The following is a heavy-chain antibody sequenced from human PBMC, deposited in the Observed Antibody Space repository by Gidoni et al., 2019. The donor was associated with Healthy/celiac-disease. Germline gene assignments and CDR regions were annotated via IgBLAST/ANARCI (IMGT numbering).Heavy chain of an antibody. V-gene: IGHV3-33*01. CDR1: GFTFSSYG. J-gene: IGHJ4*02. CDR2: IWYDGSNK. D-gene: IGHD2-21*02. CDR3: AREEGSYCGGDCAFDY. Sequence: QVQLVESGGGVVQPGRSLRLSCAASGFTFSSYGMHWVRQAPGKGLEWVAVIWYDGSNKYYADSVKGRFTISRDNSKNTLYLQMNSLRAEDTAVYYCAREEGSYCGGDCAFDYWGQGTLVTVSS.